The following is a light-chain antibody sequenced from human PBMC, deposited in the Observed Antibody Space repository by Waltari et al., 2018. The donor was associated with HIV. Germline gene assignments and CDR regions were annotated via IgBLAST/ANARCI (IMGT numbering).Light chain of an antibody. CDR1: SSDVGAYEY. Sequence: QSALTQSPSASGSPGQAVTISCTESSSDVGAYEYVSWYRQHPGKAPKLMIYDVYKRPSGVPDRFSGSKSGNTASLTVSGLQAEDEATYYCSSYAGSKNRVVFGGGTFLTVL. CDR3: SSYAGSKNRVV. CDR2: DVY. J-gene: IGLJ2*01. V-gene: IGLV2-8*01.